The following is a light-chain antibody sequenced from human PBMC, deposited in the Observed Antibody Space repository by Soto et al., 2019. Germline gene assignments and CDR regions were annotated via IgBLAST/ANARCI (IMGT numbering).Light chain of an antibody. Sequence: QSVLTQPPSASGSPGQSVTISCTGPSDDIGAHNFVCWYQQHPGKAPKLIIYEVTKRPSGVPDRFSGSKSGNTASLTVSGLQAEDEADYFCSAYSGNSKILFGGGTKVTVL. CDR1: SDDIGAHNF. CDR3: SAYSGNSKIL. CDR2: EVT. J-gene: IGLJ2*01. V-gene: IGLV2-8*01.